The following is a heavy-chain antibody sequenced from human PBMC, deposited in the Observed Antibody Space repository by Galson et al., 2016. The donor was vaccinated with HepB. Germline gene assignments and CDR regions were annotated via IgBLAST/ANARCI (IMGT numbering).Heavy chain of an antibody. CDR3: SRLSGDYPGY. J-gene: IGHJ1*01. CDR2: IYPGDSEI. CDR1: GNSFTNSW. D-gene: IGHD4-17*01. V-gene: IGHV5-51*01. Sequence: QSGAEVKKPGESLKISCKVSGNSFTNSWIGWVRQMPGKGLEWMGIIYPGDSEIRYSQSFRGQVTISADKSITTAYLQWSTLKASDTPIYYRSRLSGDYPGYWGQGTLVTVSS.